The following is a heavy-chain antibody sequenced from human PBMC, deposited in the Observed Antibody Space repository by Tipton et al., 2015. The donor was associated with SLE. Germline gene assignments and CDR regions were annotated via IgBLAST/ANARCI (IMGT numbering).Heavy chain of an antibody. CDR2: IYYSGST. CDR1: GGSISSGGYY. CDR3: ARGRTGFDY. D-gene: IGHD7-27*01. J-gene: IGHJ4*02. Sequence: TLSLTCTVSGGSISSGGYYWSWIRQHPGKGLELIGYIYYSGSTYYNPSLRSRVAISLDTSKNQFSLKMTSVTAADTAVYYCARGRTGFDYWGQGTLVTVSS. V-gene: IGHV4-31*03.